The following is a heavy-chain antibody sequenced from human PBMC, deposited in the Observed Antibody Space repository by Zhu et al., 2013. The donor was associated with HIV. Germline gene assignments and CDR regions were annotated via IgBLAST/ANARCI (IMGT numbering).Heavy chain of an antibody. CDR2: ISAYNGNT. Sequence: QVQLCSXELSESLGLSXGLLQGFWLHLYSYGISWVRQAPGQGLEWMGWISAYNGNTNYAQKLQGRVTMTTDTSTSTAYMELRSLRSDDTAVYYCARDQYSSSGSDYWGQGTLVTVSS. CDR1: LHLYSYG. D-gene: IGHD6-13*01. J-gene: IGHJ4*02. CDR3: ARDQYSSSGSDY. V-gene: IGHV1-18*01.